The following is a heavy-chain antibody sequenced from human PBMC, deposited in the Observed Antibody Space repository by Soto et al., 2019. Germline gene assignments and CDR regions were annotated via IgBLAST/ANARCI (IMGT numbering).Heavy chain of an antibody. CDR2: IIPIFGTA. D-gene: IGHD6-6*01. V-gene: IGHV1-69*01. CDR3: AREVAARPRAEYFQH. Sequence: VQLVQSGAEVKKPGSSVKVSCKASGGTFSSYAISWVRQAPGQGLEWMGGIIPIFGTANYAQKFQGRVTIPADESTSTAYMELSSLRSEDTAVYYCAREVAARPRAEYFQHWGQGTLVTVSS. CDR1: GGTFSSYA. J-gene: IGHJ1*01.